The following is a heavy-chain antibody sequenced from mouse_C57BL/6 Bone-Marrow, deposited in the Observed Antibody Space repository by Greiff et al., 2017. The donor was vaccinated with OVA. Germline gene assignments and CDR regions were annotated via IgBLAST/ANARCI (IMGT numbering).Heavy chain of an antibody. V-gene: IGHV1-26*01. CDR3: ARRPSYGSSFGCAY. D-gene: IGHD1-1*01. CDR2: INPNNGGT. CDR1: GYTFTDYY. J-gene: IGHJ3*01. Sequence: VQLQQSGPELVKPGASVKISCKASGYTFTDYYMNWVKQSHGKSLEWIGDINPNNGGTSYNQKFKGKATLTVDKSSSTAYMELRSLTSEDSAVYYCARRPSYGSSFGCAYWGQGTLVTVSA.